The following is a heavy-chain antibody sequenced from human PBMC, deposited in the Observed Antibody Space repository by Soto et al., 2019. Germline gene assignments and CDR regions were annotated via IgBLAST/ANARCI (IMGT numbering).Heavy chain of an antibody. CDR1: GFTFSNYG. Sequence: QVQLVESGGGVVQPGGSLRLSCVASGFTFSNYGMHWVRQTPGKGLEWVAMTWYDGINKYYADSVKDRFTISRDNSKNTLYLQMNSLRDEDSAVYYCTTELNDMEAFEIWGQVTMVTVAS. D-gene: IGHD1-1*01. CDR3: TTELNDMEAFEI. CDR2: TWYDGINK. V-gene: IGHV3-33*01. J-gene: IGHJ3*02.